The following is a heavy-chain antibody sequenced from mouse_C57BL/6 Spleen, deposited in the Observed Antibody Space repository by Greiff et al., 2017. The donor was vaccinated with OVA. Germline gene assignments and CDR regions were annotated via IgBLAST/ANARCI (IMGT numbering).Heavy chain of an antibody. V-gene: IGHV5-17*01. J-gene: IGHJ4*01. Sequence: EVQGVESGGGLVKPGGSLKLSCAASRFTFSDYGMHLVRPAPEKGLEWVAYISSGSSTIYYADTVKGRFTISRDNAKNTLFLQMTSLRSEDTAMYYCARQLYYYAMDYWGQGTSVTVSS. CDR2: ISSGSSTI. D-gene: IGHD1-1*02. CDR3: ARQLYYYAMDY. CDR1: RFTFSDYG.